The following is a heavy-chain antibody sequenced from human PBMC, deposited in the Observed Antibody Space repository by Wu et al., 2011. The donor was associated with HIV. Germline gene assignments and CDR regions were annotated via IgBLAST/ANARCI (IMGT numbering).Heavy chain of an antibody. CDR2: IKTYNGDT. Sequence: QVQLVQSGAEVKKPGASVKVSCKASGYTFTSYGITWVRQAPGQGLEWMGWIKTYNGDTNYAQKFQARVTMTTDTSTSTAYMELRSLRSEDTAVYYCTTMAFYDSLTGYYVGRAEFRQSFDIWGQGTTVIVSS. CDR3: TTMAFYDSLTGYYVGRAEFRQSFDI. J-gene: IGHJ3*02. CDR1: GYTFTSYG. D-gene: IGHD3-9*01. V-gene: IGHV1-18*01.